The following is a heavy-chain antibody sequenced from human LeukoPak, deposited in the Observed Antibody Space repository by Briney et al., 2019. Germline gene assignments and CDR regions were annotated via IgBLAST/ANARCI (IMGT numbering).Heavy chain of an antibody. Sequence: GGSLRLSCAASGFTFSSYSMNWVRQAPGKGLEWVSSISSSSSYIYYADSVKGRFTISRDNAKNSLYLQMNSLRAEDTAVYYCARGPPLPYSGSRGTFDIWGQGTMVTVSS. D-gene: IGHD1-26*01. V-gene: IGHV3-21*01. CDR1: GFTFSSYS. CDR3: ARGPPLPYSGSRGTFDI. CDR2: ISSSSSYI. J-gene: IGHJ3*02.